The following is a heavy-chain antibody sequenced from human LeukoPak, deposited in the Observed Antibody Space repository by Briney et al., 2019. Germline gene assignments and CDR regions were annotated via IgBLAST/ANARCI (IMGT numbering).Heavy chain of an antibody. CDR1: GGSISSYY. Sequence: PSETPSLTCTVSGGSISSYYWSWIRQPPGKGLEWIGYIYYSGSTNYNPSLKSRVTISVDTSKNQFSLKLSSVTAADTAVYYCARGQPYYYYYYMDVWGKGTTVTISS. CDR2: IYYSGST. J-gene: IGHJ6*03. CDR3: ARGQPYYYYYYMDV. V-gene: IGHV4-59*01.